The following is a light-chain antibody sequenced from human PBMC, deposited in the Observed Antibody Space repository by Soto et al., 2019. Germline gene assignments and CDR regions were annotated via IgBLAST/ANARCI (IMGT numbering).Light chain of an antibody. CDR1: SSDVGGYNY. V-gene: IGLV2-14*01. CDR3: SSYTGSSTIV. Sequence: QSALTQPASVSGSPGQSITISCTGTSSDVGGYNYVSWYQQHPGKAPKLMIYDVSNRPSGVSNRVSGSKSGNTASLTISGLQSEDEADYYCSSYTGSSTIVFGGGTKVTVL. J-gene: IGLJ2*01. CDR2: DVS.